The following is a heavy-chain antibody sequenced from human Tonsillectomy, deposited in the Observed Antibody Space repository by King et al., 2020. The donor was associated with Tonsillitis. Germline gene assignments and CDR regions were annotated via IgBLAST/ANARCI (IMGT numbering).Heavy chain of an antibody. D-gene: IGHD5-12*01. J-gene: IGHJ6*02. Sequence: VQLVESGAEVKKPGESLKISCKGSGYSFTNYWIGWVRQMPGKGLEWMGIIYPGDSDTRYSPSFQGQVTISADKSITTAYLQWSSLKASDTAMYYCAKFGYDSGSLGYGIDVWGQGTTVIVSS. V-gene: IGHV5-51*01. CDR1: GYSFTNYW. CDR3: AKFGYDSGSLGYGIDV. CDR2: IYPGDSDT.